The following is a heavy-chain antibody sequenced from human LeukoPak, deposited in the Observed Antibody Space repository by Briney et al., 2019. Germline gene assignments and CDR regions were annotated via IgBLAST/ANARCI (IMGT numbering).Heavy chain of an antibody. J-gene: IGHJ4*02. Sequence: GGSLRLSCVGSGFSFSNYWMGWIRQAPGKGLEWVANTKPDEREKYYVDSVKGRFTISRDNAKNSLYLQMNSLRVDDTAVYYCTRDGEGASHYWGQGTLVTVSS. CDR1: GFSFSNYW. CDR2: TKPDEREK. D-gene: IGHD3-10*01. V-gene: IGHV3-7*03. CDR3: TRDGEGASHY.